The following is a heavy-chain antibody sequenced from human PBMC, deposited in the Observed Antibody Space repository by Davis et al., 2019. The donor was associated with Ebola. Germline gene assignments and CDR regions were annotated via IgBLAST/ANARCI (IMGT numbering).Heavy chain of an antibody. V-gene: IGHV4-59*08. CDR3: ARHVGDYSGSSPFDY. J-gene: IGHJ4*02. CDR2: IYYSGST. D-gene: IGHD1-26*01. CDR1: GGSISSYY. Sequence: MPSETLSLTCTVSGGSISSYYWSWIRQPPGKGLEWIGYIYYSGSTNYNPSLKSRVTISVDTSKNQFSLKLSSVTAADTAVYYCARHVGDYSGSSPFDYWGQGTLVTVSS.